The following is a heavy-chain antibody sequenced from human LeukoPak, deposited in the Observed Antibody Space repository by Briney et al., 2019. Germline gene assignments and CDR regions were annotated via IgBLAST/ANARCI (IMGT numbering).Heavy chain of an antibody. V-gene: IGHV3-30*03. D-gene: IGHD3-10*01. CDR1: GFAFSGYG. CDR3: ARDHFTMVRGAEFDY. Sequence: GRSLRLSCAASGFAFSGYGMHWVRQAPGKGLEWVAVISYDGSNKYYADSVKGRFTISRDNSKNTLYLQMNSLRAEDTAVYYCARDHFTMVRGAEFDYWGQGTLVTVSS. J-gene: IGHJ4*02. CDR2: ISYDGSNK.